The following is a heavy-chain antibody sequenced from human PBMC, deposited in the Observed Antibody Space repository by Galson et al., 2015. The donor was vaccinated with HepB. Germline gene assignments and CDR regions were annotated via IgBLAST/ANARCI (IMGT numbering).Heavy chain of an antibody. CDR1: GYTFTSYY. Sequence: SVKVSCKASGYTFTSYYMHWVRQAPGQGLEWMGIINPSGGSTSYAQKFQGRVTMTRDTSTSTVYMELSSLRSEDTAVYYCAREDYDSNSPNGMDVWGQGTTVTVSS. J-gene: IGHJ6*02. CDR3: AREDYDSNSPNGMDV. V-gene: IGHV1-46*03. CDR2: INPSGGST. D-gene: IGHD3-3*01.